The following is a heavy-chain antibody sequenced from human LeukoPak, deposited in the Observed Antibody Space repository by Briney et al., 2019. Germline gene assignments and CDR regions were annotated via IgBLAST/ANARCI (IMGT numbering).Heavy chain of an antibody. CDR2: IYYSGIT. Sequence: SETLSLTCTVSGGSINNYYWSWIRQPPGKGLEWIAYIYYSGITYYNPSLKSRVTISVDTSKNQFSLKLSSVTAADTAVYYCARGILTGYFDYWGQGTLVTVSS. CDR1: GGSINNYY. D-gene: IGHD3-9*01. J-gene: IGHJ4*02. CDR3: ARGILTGYFDY. V-gene: IGHV4-59*12.